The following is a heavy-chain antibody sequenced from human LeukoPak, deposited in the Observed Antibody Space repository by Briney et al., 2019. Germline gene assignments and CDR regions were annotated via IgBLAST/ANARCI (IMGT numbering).Heavy chain of an antibody. CDR3: SSIDASDI. CDR2: IRGKADGGAT. CDR1: GFTFGDYA. Sequence: GGSLRLTCTASGFTFGDYAMSWFRQAPGKGLEWVGFIRGKADGGATEYDASVKGRFTISRDDFKSIAYLQMNSLKTEDTAVYYCSSIDASDIWGQGTMVTVSS. J-gene: IGHJ3*02. V-gene: IGHV3-49*03.